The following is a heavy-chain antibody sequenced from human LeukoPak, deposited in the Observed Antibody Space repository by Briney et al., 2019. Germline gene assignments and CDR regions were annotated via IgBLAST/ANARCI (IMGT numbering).Heavy chain of an antibody. D-gene: IGHD1-26*01. CDR3: AKDWDRSGGYYFDS. CDR1: GFTFSSFA. J-gene: IGHJ4*02. V-gene: IGHV3-23*01. Sequence: PGGSLRLSCAASGFTFSSFAMSWVRQAPGKGLEWVSTVSDSGYSTYYAVSVKGRFTISRDNPKNTLYLQMNSLRAEDTAVYYCAKDWDRSGGYYFDSWGQGTLVTASS. CDR2: VSDSGYST.